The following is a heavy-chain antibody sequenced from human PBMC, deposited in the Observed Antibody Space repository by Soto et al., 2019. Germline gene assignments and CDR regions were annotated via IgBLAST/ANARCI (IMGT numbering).Heavy chain of an antibody. Sequence: GGSLRFSCAASGFTFSTYVMSWVRQAPGKGPEWVSTIGGGGSSTYYADSVKGRFTISRDNSKNTLYLQMNSLRPEDTAVYYCAKEGALGLCYFDYWGQGTLVTVSS. CDR1: GFTFSTYV. V-gene: IGHV3-23*01. CDR2: IGGGGSST. CDR3: AKEGALGLCYFDY. J-gene: IGHJ4*02. D-gene: IGHD3-10*01.